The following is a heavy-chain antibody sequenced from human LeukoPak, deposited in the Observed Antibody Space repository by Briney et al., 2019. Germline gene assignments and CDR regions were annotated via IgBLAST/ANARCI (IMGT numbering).Heavy chain of an antibody. CDR2: IKQDGSEK. CDR3: ASISRGVADAFDI. J-gene: IGHJ3*02. CDR1: GFTFSTCW. D-gene: IGHD2-21*01. Sequence: GGSLRLSCGVSGFTFSTCWMSLVRQTPGKGLEWVANIKQDGSEKYHVDSVKCRFTIARDNAKNSLYLQMNSLRAEDTAVYYCASISRGVADAFDIWGQGTMVTVSS. V-gene: IGHV3-7*03.